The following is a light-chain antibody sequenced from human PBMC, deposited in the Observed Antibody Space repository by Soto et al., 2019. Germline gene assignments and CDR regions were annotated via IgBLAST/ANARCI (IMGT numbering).Light chain of an antibody. CDR2: EVS. V-gene: IGLV2-14*01. J-gene: IGLJ3*02. CDR3: SSYTPSGTPV. CDR1: SSDVGGYNY. Sequence: QSALTQPASVSVSPGQTITISCTGTSSDVGGYNYLSWYQQHPGKAPKVMIYEVSNRPSGVSNRFSGSKSGNTASLTISGLQAEDEADYFCSSYTPSGTPVFGGGTKLTVL.